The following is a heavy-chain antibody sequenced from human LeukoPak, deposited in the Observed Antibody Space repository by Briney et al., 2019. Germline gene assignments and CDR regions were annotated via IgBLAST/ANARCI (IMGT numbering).Heavy chain of an antibody. V-gene: IGHV3-21*01. CDR2: ISGTSTDI. CDR3: ARGDPSMIAALHY. D-gene: IGHD6-6*01. CDR1: GFTFTDYR. Sequence: PGGSLRLSCAASGFTFTDYRMNWVRQAPGKGLEWVSSISGTSTDIYYADSVKGRFTISRDNAKNSVYLQMNSLRAEDTAVYYCARGDPSMIAALHYWGQGTLVTVSS. J-gene: IGHJ4*02.